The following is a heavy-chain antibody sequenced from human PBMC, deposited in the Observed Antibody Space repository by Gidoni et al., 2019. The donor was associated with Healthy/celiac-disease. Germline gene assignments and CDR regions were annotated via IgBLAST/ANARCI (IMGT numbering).Heavy chain of an antibody. V-gene: IGHV4-30-4*01. D-gene: IGHD5-18*01. CDR1: GGSISSGDYY. CDR3: ARGMGDTAMVLCDY. Sequence: QVQLQESGPGLVKPSQTLSLTCTVSGGSISSGDYYWSWIRQPPGKGLEWIGYIYYSGSNYYKPSLKGRVTISVDKSKNQFSLKLSSVTAADTAVYYCARGMGDTAMVLCDYWGQGTLVTVSS. J-gene: IGHJ4*02. CDR2: IYYSGSN.